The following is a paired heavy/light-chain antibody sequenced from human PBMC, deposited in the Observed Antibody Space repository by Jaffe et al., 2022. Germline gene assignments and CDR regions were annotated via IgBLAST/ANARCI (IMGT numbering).Light chain of an antibody. Sequence: DIQMTQSPSSLSASIGDRVTITCRASQGISTYLNWYQQKPGRAPKVLIYGASTLQSGVPSRFSGRGSGTDFTLTISSLQPEDFATYYCQQSYSTPRTFGQGTKVEIK. CDR2: GAS. V-gene: IGKV1-39*01. J-gene: IGKJ1*01. CDR3: QQSYSTPRT. CDR1: QGISTY.
Heavy chain of an antibody. CDR2: FSTSGSN. D-gene: IGHD3-10*01. J-gene: IGHJ4*02. Sequence: QVQLQESGPGLVKPSQTLSLTCTVSGGSISSGNYFWSWVRQPAGKGLEWIGRFSTSGSNNYNPSLKSRVTLSVDTSKDQFSLNLSSVTAADTSVYYCARESPGSRPLDYWGQGMLVTVSS. V-gene: IGHV4-61*02. CDR3: ARESPGSRPLDY. CDR1: GGSISSGNYF.